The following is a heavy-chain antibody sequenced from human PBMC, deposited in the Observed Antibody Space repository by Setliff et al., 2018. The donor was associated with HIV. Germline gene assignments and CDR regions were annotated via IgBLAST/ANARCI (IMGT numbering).Heavy chain of an antibody. D-gene: IGHD3-10*01. CDR3: ARDDRGRVRGVGPFDH. V-gene: IGHV1-18*01. CDR2: INPYNGNT. J-gene: IGHJ5*02. Sequence: VASVKVSCKAFGYTFTSYGISWVRQAPGQGLEWMGWINPYNGNTNYSQKFQGRVTMTTHTSTSTAYMDLRSLRSADTAVYYCARDDRGRVRGVGPFDHWGQGNLVTVSS. CDR1: GYTFTSYG.